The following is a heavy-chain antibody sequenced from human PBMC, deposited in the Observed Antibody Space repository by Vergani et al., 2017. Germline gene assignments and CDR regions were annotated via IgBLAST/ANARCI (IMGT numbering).Heavy chain of an antibody. J-gene: IGHJ4*02. CDR2: INPNSGGT. CDR1: GYTFTGYY. V-gene: IGHV1-2*02. CDR3: ASSLYYDSSGYYYNYGNFDY. D-gene: IGHD3-22*01. Sequence: QVQLVQSGAEVKKPGASVKVSCKASGYTFTGYYMHWVLQAPGQGLEWMGWINPNSGGTNYAQKFQGRVTMTRDTSISTAYMELSRLRSDDTAVYYCASSLYYDSSGYYYNYGNFDYWGQGTLVTVSS.